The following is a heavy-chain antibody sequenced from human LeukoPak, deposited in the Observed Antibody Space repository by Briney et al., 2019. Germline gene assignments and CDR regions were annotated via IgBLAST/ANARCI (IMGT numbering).Heavy chain of an antibody. J-gene: IGHJ6*02. CDR2: TYYRSKWYN. Sequence: SQTLSLTCAISGDSVSGNSTAYNWIRQSPSRGLEWLGRTYYRSKWYNDYAISVKSRITINPDTSKNQFSLQLNSVTPEDTAVYYCARVIAVAGLSYYGMDVWGQGTTVTVSS. CDR3: ARVIAVAGLSYYGMDV. V-gene: IGHV6-1*01. D-gene: IGHD6-19*01. CDR1: GDSVSGNSTA.